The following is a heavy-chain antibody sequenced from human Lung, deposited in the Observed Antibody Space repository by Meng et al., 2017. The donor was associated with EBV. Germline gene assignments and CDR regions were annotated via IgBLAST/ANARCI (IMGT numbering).Heavy chain of an antibody. V-gene: IGHV1-69*01. Sequence: QGQWVQSGAEVKRPGSSVKVSRKASGGTFSRYPINGLRQAPGQGLEWMAEIHPKFATTNFAQNFQGRVTLSADESSTTVYMELTSLRSEDTAVYYCAREGALVYSSGWFRWFDPWGQGTLVTVSS. D-gene: IGHD6-19*01. CDR3: AREGALVYSSGWFRWFDP. CDR1: GGTFSRYP. J-gene: IGHJ5*02. CDR2: IHPKFATT.